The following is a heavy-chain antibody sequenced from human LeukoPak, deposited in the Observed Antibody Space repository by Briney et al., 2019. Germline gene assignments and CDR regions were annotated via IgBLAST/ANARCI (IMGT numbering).Heavy chain of an antibody. CDR3: TRRVVAGVNFDY. CDR1: GFTFSGSA. Sequence: GGSLRLSCAASGFTFSGSAMHWVRQPSGKGLEWVGRIRSKANSYATAYAASVKGRFTISRDDSKNTAYLQMNSLKTEDTAVYYCTRRVVAGVNFDYWGQGTLSPSPQ. CDR2: IRSKANSYAT. V-gene: IGHV3-73*01. J-gene: IGHJ4*02. D-gene: IGHD2-15*01.